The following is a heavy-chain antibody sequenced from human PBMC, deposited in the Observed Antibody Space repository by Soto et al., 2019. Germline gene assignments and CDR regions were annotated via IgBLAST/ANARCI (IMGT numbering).Heavy chain of an antibody. CDR1: GGTFSSYA. D-gene: IGHD2-2*01. CDR3: ARGDIVVVPAAPPDYYYYYGMDV. Sequence: QVQLVQSGAEVKKPGSSVKVSCKASGGTFSSYAISWVRQAPGQGLEWMGGIIPIFGTANYAQKFQGRVTITADESTSTAYMELSSLRSEDTAVYYCARGDIVVVPAAPPDYYYYYGMDVWGQGTTVTVSS. CDR2: IIPIFGTA. V-gene: IGHV1-69*01. J-gene: IGHJ6*02.